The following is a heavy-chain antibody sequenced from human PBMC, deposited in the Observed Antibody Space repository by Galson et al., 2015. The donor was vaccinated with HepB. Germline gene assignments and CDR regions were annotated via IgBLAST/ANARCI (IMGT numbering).Heavy chain of an antibody. CDR3: ASHPDYGDY. J-gene: IGHJ4*01. V-gene: IGHV4-59*08. CDR1: EFTFSDYY. CDR2: IYSDGTT. Sequence: LRLSCAASEFTFSDYYMSWFRQSPGKRLEWIGYIYSDGTTTYSPSLKSRITISIDTSKRQLSLTVRSVTAADTAVYSCASHPDYGDYWGQGTLVTVSS.